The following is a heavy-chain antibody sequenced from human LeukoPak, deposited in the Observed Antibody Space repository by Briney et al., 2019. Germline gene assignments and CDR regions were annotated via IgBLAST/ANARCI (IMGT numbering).Heavy chain of an antibody. CDR2: IYSGGST. CDR1: GFTVGSNY. D-gene: IGHD6-13*01. V-gene: IGHV3-53*01. J-gene: IGHJ4*02. Sequence: PGGSLRLSCTVSGFTVGSNYMSWVRQAPGKGLEWVSVIYSGGSTYYADSVKGRFTISRDNSKNTLYLQMNSLRAEDTAVYYCARAAAAGTNFDYWGQGTLVTVSS. CDR3: ARAAAAGTNFDY.